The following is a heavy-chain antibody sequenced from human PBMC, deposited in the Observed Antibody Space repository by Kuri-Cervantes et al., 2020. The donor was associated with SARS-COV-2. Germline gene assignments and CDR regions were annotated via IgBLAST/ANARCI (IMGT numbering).Heavy chain of an antibody. J-gene: IGHJ4*02. D-gene: IGHD3-3*01. CDR2: IYTSGST. Sequence: SETLSLTCTVSGGSISSYYWSWIRQPAGKGLEWIGRIYTSGSTNYNPSLKSRVTMSVDTSKNQFSLKLSSVTAADTAVYYCAKDYSVLRFLGGRGGFDYWGQGTLVTVSS. CDR3: AKDYSVLRFLGGRGGFDY. CDR1: GGSISSYY. V-gene: IGHV4-4*07.